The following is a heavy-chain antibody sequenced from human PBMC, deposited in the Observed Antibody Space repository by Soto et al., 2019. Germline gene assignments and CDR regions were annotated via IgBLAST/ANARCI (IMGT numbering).Heavy chain of an antibody. D-gene: IGHD2-2*02. Sequence: PGGSLRLSCAASGFTFGTYTMHWVRQAPGKGLEWLALILFDGSNKYYADSVKGRFTISRDNSKNSVSLQMNSLRAEDTAVYYCAREYTAWPLAYGLDVWGQGTTVTVSS. CDR2: ILFDGSNK. CDR3: AREYTAWPLAYGLDV. V-gene: IGHV3-33*01. J-gene: IGHJ6*02. CDR1: GFTFGTYT.